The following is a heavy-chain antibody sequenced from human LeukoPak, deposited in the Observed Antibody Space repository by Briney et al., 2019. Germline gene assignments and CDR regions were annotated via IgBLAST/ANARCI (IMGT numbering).Heavy chain of an antibody. CDR1: GYTFTSYA. Sequence: ASVKVSCKASGYTFTSYAMHWVRQAPGQRLEWMGGIIPIFGTANYAQKFQGRVTITADKSTSTAYMELSSLRSEDTAVYYCARDLYGGSHWFDPWGQGTLVTVSS. CDR2: IIPIFGTA. D-gene: IGHD1-26*01. J-gene: IGHJ5*02. CDR3: ARDLYGGSHWFDP. V-gene: IGHV1-69*06.